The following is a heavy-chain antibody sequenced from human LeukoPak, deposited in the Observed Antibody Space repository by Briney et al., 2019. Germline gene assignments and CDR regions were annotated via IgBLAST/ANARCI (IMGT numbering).Heavy chain of an antibody. CDR3: ARGPSSGWYVFFDY. Sequence: ASVKVSCKASGGTFSSYDVSWVRQAPGQGLEWMGWINPNSGGTNYAQKFQGRVTMTRDTSISTAYMELSRLRSDDTAVYYCARGPSSGWYVFFDYWGQGTLVTVSS. J-gene: IGHJ4*02. CDR1: GGTFSSYD. D-gene: IGHD6-19*01. CDR2: INPNSGGT. V-gene: IGHV1-2*02.